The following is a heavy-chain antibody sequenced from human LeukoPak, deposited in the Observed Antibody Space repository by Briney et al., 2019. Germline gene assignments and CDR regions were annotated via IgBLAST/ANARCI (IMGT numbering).Heavy chain of an antibody. CDR3: ATSYDMGWLIGY. CDR1: GFTFGDTW. D-gene: IGHD3/OR15-3a*01. V-gene: IGHV3-7*03. CDR2: IKQDGSEK. Sequence: QSGGSLRLSCAASGFTFGDTWMNWVRQVPGQGLEWVANIKQDGSEKFYVASVKGRFTTSRDNGKSSLYLQMNSLRAEDTALYYCATSYDMGWLIGYWGQGTLVTVSS. J-gene: IGHJ4*02.